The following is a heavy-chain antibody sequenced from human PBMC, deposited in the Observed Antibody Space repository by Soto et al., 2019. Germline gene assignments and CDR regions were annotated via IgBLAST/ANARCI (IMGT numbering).Heavy chain of an antibody. CDR1: GFSLTTFGVG. Sequence: QITLREAGHTLVKPTQTLTLPCTFSGFSLTTFGVGGGWTRNPPGKALEWLAFIYWNDDKRYSSFLNNRLTNTSDTTTNQVVLAVTDRDPVDTATYYGVHRVLAGQQIDYLGQGTLVTVSS. V-gene: IGHV2-5*01. J-gene: IGHJ4*02. D-gene: IGHD2-15*01. CDR3: VHRVLAGQQIDY. CDR2: IYWNDDK.